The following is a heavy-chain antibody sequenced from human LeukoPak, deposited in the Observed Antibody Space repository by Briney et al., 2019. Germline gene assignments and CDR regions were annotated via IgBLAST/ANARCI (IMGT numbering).Heavy chain of an antibody. Sequence: GGTLRLSCAASGFTFNNAWMMWVGQAPGKGLEWVSRIKSKTDGETTDYAAPVKDRFTSSRDDSKNTLYLQMNSVKSEDTAVYYCTTVATGTTGFDYWGQGTLVTVSS. CDR2: IKSKTDGETT. D-gene: IGHD1-1*01. CDR1: GFTFNNAW. J-gene: IGHJ4*02. V-gene: IGHV3-15*01. CDR3: TTVATGTTGFDY.